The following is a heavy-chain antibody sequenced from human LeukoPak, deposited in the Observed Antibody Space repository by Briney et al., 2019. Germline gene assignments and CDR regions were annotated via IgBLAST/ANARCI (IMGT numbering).Heavy chain of an antibody. CDR3: AKDGRRYCSGGSCPPVY. D-gene: IGHD2-15*01. J-gene: IGHJ4*02. V-gene: IGHV3-9*01. CDR2: ITWNSGSI. CDR1: GFTFDDYA. Sequence: GGSLRLSCAASGFTFDDYAMHWVRHAPGKGLKWVSGITWNSGSIGYADSVKGRFTISRDNAKNSLYLQMNSLRAEDTALYYCAKDGRRYCSGGSCPPVYWGQGTLVTVSS.